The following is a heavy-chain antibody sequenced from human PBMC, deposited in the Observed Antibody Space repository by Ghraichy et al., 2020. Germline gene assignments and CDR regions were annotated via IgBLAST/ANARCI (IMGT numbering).Heavy chain of an antibody. J-gene: IGHJ1*01. Sequence: GGSLRLSCAASGFTFSSYGMHWVRQAPGKGLEWVAVIWYDGSNKYYADSVKGRFTISRDNSKNTLYLQMNSLRAEDTAVYYCARDYGGNSGVWAEYFQHWGQGTLVTVSS. CDR3: ARDYGGNSGVWAEYFQH. V-gene: IGHV3-33*01. D-gene: IGHD4-23*01. CDR2: IWYDGSNK. CDR1: GFTFSSYG.